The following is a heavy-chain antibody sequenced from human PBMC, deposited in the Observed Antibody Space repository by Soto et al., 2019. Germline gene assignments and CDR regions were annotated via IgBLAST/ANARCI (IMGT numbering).Heavy chain of an antibody. J-gene: IGHJ5*02. D-gene: IGHD6-13*01. V-gene: IGHV5-51*01. CDR3: ARDPLWQQLGSSPNWFDP. CDR2: IYPGDSDT. Sequence: GESLKISCKGSGYSVTSYWIGWVRQMPGKGLEWMGIIYPGDSDTRYSPSFQGQVTISADKSISTAYLQWSSLKASDTAMYYCARDPLWQQLGSSPNWFDPWGQGTLVTVSS. CDR1: GYSVTSYW.